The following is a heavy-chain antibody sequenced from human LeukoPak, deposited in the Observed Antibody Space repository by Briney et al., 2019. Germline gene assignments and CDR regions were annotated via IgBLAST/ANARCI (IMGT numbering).Heavy chain of an antibody. D-gene: IGHD3-16*01. CDR3: AGNSVGGSFFVY. CDR1: RVTCSSYD. CDR2: ISYDGTNK. Sequence: PGRSLRLSCAASRVTCSSYDVHCVRQAPGKGLEWVAVISYDGTNKDYADSVKGRLTISRDNSKNRLYLQMNSLRPEDTAVYYCAGNSVGGSFFVYWGQGILVTVSS. J-gene: IGHJ4*02. V-gene: IGHV3-30-3*01.